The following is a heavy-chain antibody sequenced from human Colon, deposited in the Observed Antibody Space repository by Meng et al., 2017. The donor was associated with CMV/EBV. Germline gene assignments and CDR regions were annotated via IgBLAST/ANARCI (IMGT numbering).Heavy chain of an antibody. Sequence: EGSCKTSGNTFTSYDISWVRQGRAQRTEWVRYMNPPSGGTAYAQKFQGRVTMTRDTAINTAYMELSSLRSGDTDVYYCATSFYGGLPWGQGTLVTVSS. D-gene: IGHD2/OR15-2a*01. V-gene: IGHV1-8*01. CDR2: MNPPSGGT. J-gene: IGHJ5*02. CDR1: GNTFTSYD. CDR3: ATSFYGGLP.